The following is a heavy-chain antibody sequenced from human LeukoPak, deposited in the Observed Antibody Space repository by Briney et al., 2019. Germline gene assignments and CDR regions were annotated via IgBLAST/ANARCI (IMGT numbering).Heavy chain of an antibody. CDR1: GFTFNTYG. Sequence: GGSLRLSCAASGFTFNTYGMSWVRQAPGKGLEWVAVISYDGSNKYYADSVKGRFTISRDNSKNTLYLQMNSLRAEDTAVYYCAKDSGSSGYPGGFDYWGQGTLVTVSS. D-gene: IGHD3-22*01. V-gene: IGHV3-30*18. CDR3: AKDSGSSGYPGGFDY. J-gene: IGHJ4*02. CDR2: ISYDGSNK.